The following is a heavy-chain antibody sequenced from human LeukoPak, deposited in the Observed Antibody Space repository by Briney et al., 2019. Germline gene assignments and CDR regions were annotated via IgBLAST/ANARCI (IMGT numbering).Heavy chain of an antibody. V-gene: IGHV3-23*01. J-gene: IGHJ3*02. D-gene: IGHD4-23*01. Sequence: GGSLRLSCAASGFNFSNFAVSWVRQAPGKGLEWVSAISGSGGSTYYADSVKGRFTISRDNSKNTLYLQMNSLRAEDTAVYYCAKSPAVDAAFDIWGQGTMVTVSS. CDR1: GFNFSNFA. CDR3: AKSPAVDAAFDI. CDR2: ISGSGGST.